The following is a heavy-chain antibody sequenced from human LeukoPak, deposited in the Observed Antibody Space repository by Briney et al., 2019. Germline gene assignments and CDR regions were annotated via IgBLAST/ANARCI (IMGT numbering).Heavy chain of an antibody. Sequence: ASVKVSCKASGYTFTGYYIHWVRQAPGQGLEWMGWISPNSGGTNYAQKFQGRVTMTRDTSITTAYMELSRLRSDDTAVYYCARESRCDTTNCLAPTDWFDPWGQGTLVTVSS. V-gene: IGHV1-2*02. CDR1: GYTFTGYY. CDR3: ARESRCDTTNCLAPTDWFDP. CDR2: ISPNSGGT. D-gene: IGHD2/OR15-2a*01. J-gene: IGHJ5*02.